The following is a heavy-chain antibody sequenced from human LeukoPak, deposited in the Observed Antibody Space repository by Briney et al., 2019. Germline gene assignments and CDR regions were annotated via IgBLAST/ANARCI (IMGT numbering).Heavy chain of an antibody. V-gene: IGHV3-23*01. D-gene: IGHD2-21*02. J-gene: IGHJ4*02. CDR3: VREDTPATANY. Sequence: GGSLRLSCAASGSNFANHAMSWVRQTAGKGLEWVSAISGGGDITYYADSVKGRFTISRDNSKDTLFLQMHSLRPGDTAVYYCVREDTPATANYWGQGTLVTISS. CDR1: GSNFANHA. CDR2: ISGGGDIT.